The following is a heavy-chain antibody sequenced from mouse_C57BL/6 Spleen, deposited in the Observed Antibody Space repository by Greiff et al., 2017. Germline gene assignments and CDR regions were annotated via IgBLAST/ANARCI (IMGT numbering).Heavy chain of an antibody. Sequence: QVQLQQSGPELVKPGASVKISCKASGYSFTSYYIHWVKQRPGQGLEWIGWIYPGSGNTKYNEKFKGKATLTADTSSSTAYMQRSSLTSEDSAVYYCARDTTVVGEWYFDVWGTGTTVTVSS. CDR3: ARDTTVVGEWYFDV. D-gene: IGHD1-1*01. J-gene: IGHJ1*03. CDR1: GYSFTSYY. CDR2: IYPGSGNT. V-gene: IGHV1-66*01.